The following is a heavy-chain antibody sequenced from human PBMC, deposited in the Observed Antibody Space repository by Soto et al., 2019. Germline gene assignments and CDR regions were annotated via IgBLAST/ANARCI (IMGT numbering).Heavy chain of an antibody. D-gene: IGHD2-21*02. V-gene: IGHV4-4*02. CDR1: GGSISSSHW. CDR2: IYHSVST. Sequence: QVHLQESGPGLVNPSGTLTLTCAVSGGSISSSHWWGWVRQAPGKGLEWIGEIYHSVSTNYNPSLKSRITMSVDKSKTQFSVNLSSVTAADTAVYYCVRDADETAIVPAPWLVWGRGTMVTVSS. J-gene: IGHJ6*02. CDR3: VRDADETAIVPAPWLV.